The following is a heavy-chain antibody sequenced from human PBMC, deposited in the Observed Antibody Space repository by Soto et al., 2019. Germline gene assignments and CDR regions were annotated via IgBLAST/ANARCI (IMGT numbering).Heavy chain of an antibody. J-gene: IGHJ4*02. CDR3: ARVEDYFDSSGYAH. Sequence: ASVKESCKASGYRFTNYGITWVRQAPGQGLEWMGWISAYNGNTYYAENLQGRFSMTTDTSTNTAYMELRTLGPDDTAVYYCARVEDYFDSSGYAHWGQGTLVTVSS. CDR1: GYRFTNYG. CDR2: ISAYNGNT. V-gene: IGHV1-18*04. D-gene: IGHD3-22*01.